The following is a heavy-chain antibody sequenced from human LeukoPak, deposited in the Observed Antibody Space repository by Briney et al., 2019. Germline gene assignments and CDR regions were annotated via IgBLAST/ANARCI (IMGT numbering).Heavy chain of an antibody. J-gene: IGHJ4*02. V-gene: IGHV3-7*01. CDR2: IKQDGSEK. Sequence: GGSLRLSCAASGFTFSRYWMSWVRQAPGKGLEWVANIKQDGSEKYYVDSVKGRFTISRDNAKNSLYLQVNSLRAEDTAVYYCARDGAARGSGSFGDWGQGTLVTVSS. CDR1: GFTFSRYW. CDR3: ARDGAARGSGSFGD. D-gene: IGHD3-10*01.